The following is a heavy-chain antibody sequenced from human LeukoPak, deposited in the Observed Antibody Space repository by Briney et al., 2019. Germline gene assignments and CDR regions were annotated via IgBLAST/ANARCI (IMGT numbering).Heavy chain of an antibody. D-gene: IGHD3-10*01. V-gene: IGHV1-69*05. CDR1: GGTFSCYA. CDR3: ARAPSLLGSSGTGPMDV. Sequence: SVKVSCKASGGTFSCYAISWVRQAPGQGLEWMGGIIPIFGTTNNSQKLQGRFTITTDESTSTAYMELSSLRSEDTAVYYCARAPSLLGSSGTGPMDVWGKGTTVTVSS. CDR2: IIPIFGTT. J-gene: IGHJ6*04.